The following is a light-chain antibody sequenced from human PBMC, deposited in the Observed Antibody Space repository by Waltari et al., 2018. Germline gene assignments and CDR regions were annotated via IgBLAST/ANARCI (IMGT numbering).Light chain of an antibody. CDR3: QQRRNWPLT. V-gene: IGKV3-11*01. Sequence: EIVLTQSPATLSLSPGERATLPCRPSQSVNWYLAWYQQRPGQAPRLLIFDTSNRATGIPARFSGSGSETDFTLTISSLEPDDSAVYYCQQRRNWPLTFGGGTKVEIK. CDR1: QSVNWY. CDR2: DTS. J-gene: IGKJ4*01.